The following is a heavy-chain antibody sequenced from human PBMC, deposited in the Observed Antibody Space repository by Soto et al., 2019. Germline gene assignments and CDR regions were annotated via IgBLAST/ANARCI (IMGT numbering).Heavy chain of an antibody. Sequence: ASVKVSCKASGGTFSSYAISWVRQAPGQGLAWMGGIIPIFGTANYAQKFQGRVTITAHESTSTAYMALSSLRSEDTAVYSCARRVGYSGYEPDYPGQATLVTVSS. CDR2: IIPIFGTA. D-gene: IGHD5-12*01. CDR3: ARRVGYSGYEPDY. CDR1: GGTFSSYA. J-gene: IGHJ4*02. V-gene: IGHV1-69*13.